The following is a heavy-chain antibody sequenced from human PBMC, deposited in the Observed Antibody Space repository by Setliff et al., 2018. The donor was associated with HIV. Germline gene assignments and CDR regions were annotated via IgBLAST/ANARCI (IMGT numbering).Heavy chain of an antibody. Sequence: GGSLRLSCAASGFTFSTYWMSWVRQAPGKGLEWVANIKQDGSEKYYVDSVKGRFTISRDNAKNSLSLQMNSLRAEGTAVYYCARDPYPYADYGDWYFDLWGRGTLVTVSS. D-gene: IGHD4-17*01. J-gene: IGHJ2*01. CDR3: ARDPYPYADYGDWYFDL. V-gene: IGHV3-7*01. CDR2: IKQDGSEK. CDR1: GFTFSTYW.